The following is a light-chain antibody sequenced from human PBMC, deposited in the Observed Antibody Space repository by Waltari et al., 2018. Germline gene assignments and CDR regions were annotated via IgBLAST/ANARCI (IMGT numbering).Light chain of an antibody. V-gene: IGKV2-30*02. CDR1: QHLVHSAGNTR. Sequence: DVVMTQSPLSLPVTLGHPTSLSCTPSQHLVHSAGNTRLVWFQQRPGQSPRRLIYKVSNRDSGVPDRFSGSGSGTDFTLKISRVEAEDGGVYYCMQGTHWPYTFGQGTKLDIK. CDR2: KVS. J-gene: IGKJ2*01. CDR3: MQGTHWPYT.